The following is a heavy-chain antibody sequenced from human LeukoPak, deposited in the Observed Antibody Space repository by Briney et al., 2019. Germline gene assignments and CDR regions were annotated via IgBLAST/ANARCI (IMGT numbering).Heavy chain of an antibody. CDR2: IYTSGST. CDR1: GGSISSYY. CDR3: ARDYGGNHNAGYWYFAL. Sequence: SETLSLTCTVSGGSISSYYWSWIRQPAGQGLEWFGRIYTSGSTNYKPPLKSRITMSVDTSKNQFSLKLSSVTAADTAVYYGARDYGGNHNAGYWYFALWGRGTLVTASS. J-gene: IGHJ2*01. V-gene: IGHV4-4*07. D-gene: IGHD4-23*01.